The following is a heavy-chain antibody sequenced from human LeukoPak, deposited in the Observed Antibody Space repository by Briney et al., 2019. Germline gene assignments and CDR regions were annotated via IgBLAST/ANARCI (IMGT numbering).Heavy chain of an antibody. CDR3: AKGFGSGTRWYFDV. CDR2: LSWNSDNI. CDR1: GFAFDDYA. Sequence: PAGGSLRLTCTASGFAFDDYAMHWVRQTPGKGLEWVSGLSWNSDNIAYAESVKGRFTISRDNANNSLHLRMNNLRPEDTALYFCAKGFGSGTRWYFDVWDRGTLVSVSS. J-gene: IGHJ2*01. D-gene: IGHD3-10*01. V-gene: IGHV3-9*01.